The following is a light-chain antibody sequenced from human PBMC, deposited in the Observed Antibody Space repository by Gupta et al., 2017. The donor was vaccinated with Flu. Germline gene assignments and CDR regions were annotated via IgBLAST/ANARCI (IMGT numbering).Light chain of an antibody. CDR2: DAS. CDR1: QGRVNY. CDR3: QHHSIWPQVT. J-gene: IGKJ5*01. V-gene: IGKV3-11*01. Sequence: ATLFLSPGERATLACRASQGRVNYLDWEKQKPGQAHRLIIYDASNRDTGISDRFSGSGFGKDLSLTISSREPEDFAVYDWQHHSIWPQVTFGQGTQVDIK.